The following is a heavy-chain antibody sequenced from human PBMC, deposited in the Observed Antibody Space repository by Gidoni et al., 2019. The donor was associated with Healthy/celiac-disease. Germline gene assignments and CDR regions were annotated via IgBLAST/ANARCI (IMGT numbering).Heavy chain of an antibody. CDR1: GCATSSYY. V-gene: IGHV4-4*07. Sequence: QVQLQESGPGLVKPSETLSLTCTVSGCATSSYYWSWIRQPAGKGLEWIGRIYTSGSTNYNPSLKSRVTMSVDTSKNQFSLKLSSVTAADTAVYYCARYSYGDRTYYFDYWGQGTLVTVSS. D-gene: IGHD4-17*01. CDR3: ARYSYGDRTYYFDY. J-gene: IGHJ4*02. CDR2: IYTSGST.